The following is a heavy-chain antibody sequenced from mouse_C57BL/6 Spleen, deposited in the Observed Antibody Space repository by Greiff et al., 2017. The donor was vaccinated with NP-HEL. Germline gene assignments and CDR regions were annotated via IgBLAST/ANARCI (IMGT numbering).Heavy chain of an antibody. CDR3: AREDYYGSGYGY. J-gene: IGHJ2*01. CDR2: ILPGSGST. Sequence: QVQLQQSGAELMKPGASVKLSCKATGYTFTGYWIEWVKQRPGHGLEWIGEILPGSGSTNYNEKFKGKATFTVDTSSNTAYMQLGSLTTEDSAIYYCAREDYYGSGYGYWGQGTTLTVSS. V-gene: IGHV1-9*01. CDR1: GYTFTGYW. D-gene: IGHD1-1*01.